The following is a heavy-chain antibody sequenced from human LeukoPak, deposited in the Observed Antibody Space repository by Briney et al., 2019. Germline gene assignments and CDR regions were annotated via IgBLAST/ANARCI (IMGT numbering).Heavy chain of an antibody. Sequence: GGSLRLSCAASGFTFSSYAMSWVRQAPGKGLEWVSAISGSGGGTYYADSVKGWFTISRDNSKNTLYLQMNSLRAEDTAVYYCAKDRRGSQIQLWPHWGQGTLVTVSS. D-gene: IGHD5-18*01. CDR1: GFTFSSYA. V-gene: IGHV3-23*01. J-gene: IGHJ4*02. CDR2: ISGSGGGT. CDR3: AKDRRGSQIQLWPH.